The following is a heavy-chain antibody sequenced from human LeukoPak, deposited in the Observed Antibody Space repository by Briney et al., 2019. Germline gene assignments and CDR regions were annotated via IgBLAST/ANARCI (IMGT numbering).Heavy chain of an antibody. J-gene: IGHJ3*02. V-gene: IGHV3-33*06. CDR1: GFTFSGYG. CDR3: AKDSMDTAMVALAFDI. Sequence: PGGSLRLSCAASGFTFSGYGMHWVRQAPGKGLEWVAVIWYDGSNKYYADSVKGRFTISRDNSKNTLYLQMNSLRAEDTAVYYCAKDSMDTAMVALAFDIWGQGTMVTVSS. CDR2: IWYDGSNK. D-gene: IGHD5-18*01.